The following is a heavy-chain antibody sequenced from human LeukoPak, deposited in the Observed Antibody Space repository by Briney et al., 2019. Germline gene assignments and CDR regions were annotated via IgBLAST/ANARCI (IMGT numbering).Heavy chain of an antibody. CDR2: INPNSGGT. V-gene: IGHV1-2*04. Sequence: ASVKVSCKASGYTFTGYYMHWVRQAPGQGLEWMGWINPNSGGTNYAQKFQGWVTMTRDTSISTAYLELSRLRPDDTAVYYCARGGAVRYCSSTSCQNWFDPWGQGTLVTVSS. J-gene: IGHJ5*02. CDR1: GYTFTGYY. D-gene: IGHD2-2*01. CDR3: ARGGAVRYCSSTSCQNWFDP.